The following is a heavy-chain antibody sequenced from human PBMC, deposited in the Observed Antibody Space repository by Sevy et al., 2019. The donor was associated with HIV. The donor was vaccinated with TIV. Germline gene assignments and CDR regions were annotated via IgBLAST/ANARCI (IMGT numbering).Heavy chain of an antibody. D-gene: IGHD5-12*01. CDR3: ITDPGYRGYDEEVINYYYYGMDV. Sequence: GGSLRLSCAASGFTFSSAWMSWVRLAPGKGLEWVGRIKSKTDGGTIDYAATVKGRFTISSEDSKNTLYLQMNSMKTEDTAVYYCITDPGYRGYDEEVINYYYYGMDVWGQGTTVTVSS. V-gene: IGHV3-15*01. J-gene: IGHJ6*02. CDR1: GFTFSSAW. CDR2: IKSKTDGGTI.